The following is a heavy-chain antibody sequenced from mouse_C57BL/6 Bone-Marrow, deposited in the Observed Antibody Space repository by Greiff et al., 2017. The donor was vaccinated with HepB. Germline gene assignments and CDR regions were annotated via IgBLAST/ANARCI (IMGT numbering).Heavy chain of an antibody. J-gene: IGHJ1*03. V-gene: IGHV1-82*01. D-gene: IGHD1-1*01. CDR3: ARAYYGISHWYFDV. CDR2: IYPGDGDT. CDR1: GYAFSSSW. Sequence: QVQLKQSGPELVKPGASVKISCKASGYAFSSSWMNWVKQRPGKGLEWIGRIYPGDGDTNYNGKFKGKATLTADKSSSKAYMQLSSLTSEDSAVYFCARAYYGISHWYFDVWGTGTTVTVSS.